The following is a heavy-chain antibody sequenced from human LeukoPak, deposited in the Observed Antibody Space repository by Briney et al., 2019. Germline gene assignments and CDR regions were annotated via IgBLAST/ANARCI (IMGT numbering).Heavy chain of an antibody. D-gene: IGHD2-15*01. V-gene: IGHV1-24*01. CDR1: GYTLTELS. J-gene: IGHJ6*03. CDR2: FDPEDGET. CDR3: ATGYGSGEHYYYYMDV. Sequence: ASVTVSCKVSGYTLTELSMHWVRQAPGKGLEWMGGFDPEDGETIYAQKFQGRVTMTEDTSTDKAYMELSSLRSEDTAVYYCATGYGSGEHYYYYMDVWGKGTTVTVSS.